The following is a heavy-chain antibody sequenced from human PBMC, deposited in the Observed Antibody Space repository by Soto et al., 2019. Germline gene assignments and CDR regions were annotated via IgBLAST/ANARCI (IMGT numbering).Heavy chain of an antibody. Sequence: SETLSLTCAVSGDSMSSSDYYWGWIRQPPGKGLEWIGYIYYSGSTNYNPSLKSRVTISVDTSKNQFSLKLSSVTAADTAVYYCARDRGIEGGFDPWGQGTLVTVSS. J-gene: IGHJ5*02. V-gene: IGHV4-61*08. CDR1: GDSMSSSDYY. CDR3: ARDRGIEGGFDP. D-gene: IGHD2-15*01. CDR2: IYYSGST.